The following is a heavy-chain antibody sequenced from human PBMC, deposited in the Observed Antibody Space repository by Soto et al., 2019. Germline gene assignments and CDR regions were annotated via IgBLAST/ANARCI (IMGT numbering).Heavy chain of an antibody. V-gene: IGHV4-31*03. CDR1: GGSISSGGYY. Sequence: PSETLSLTCTVSGGSISSGGYYWSWIRQHPGKGLEWIGYIYYSGSTYYNPSLKSRVTISVDTSKNQFSLKLSSVTAADTAVYYWARDLLDSSGYYFDYGGQGTLVTVPS. CDR2: IYYSGST. D-gene: IGHD3-22*01. CDR3: ARDLLDSSGYYFDY. J-gene: IGHJ4*02.